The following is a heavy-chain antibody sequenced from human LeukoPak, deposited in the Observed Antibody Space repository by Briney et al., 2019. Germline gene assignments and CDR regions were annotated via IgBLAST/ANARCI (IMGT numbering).Heavy chain of an antibody. J-gene: IGHJ3*02. V-gene: IGHV3-21*01. Sequence: GGSLRLSCAASGFTFSSYSMNWVRQAPGKGLEWVSSISSSSSYVYYADSVKGRFTISRDNAKNSLYLQMNSLRAEDTAVYYCARDGYSSGWIDAFDIWGQGTMVTVSS. CDR3: ARDGYSSGWIDAFDI. CDR1: GFTFSSYS. D-gene: IGHD6-19*01. CDR2: ISSSSSYV.